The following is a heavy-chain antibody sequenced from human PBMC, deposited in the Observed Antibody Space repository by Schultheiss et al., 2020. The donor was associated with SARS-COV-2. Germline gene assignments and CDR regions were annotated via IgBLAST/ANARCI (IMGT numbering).Heavy chain of an antibody. V-gene: IGHV4-61*05. CDR1: GGSISSSSYY. CDR2: FYHSGST. Sequence: SETLSLTCTVSGGSISSSSYYWGWIRQPPGKGLEWIGYFYHSGSTNYNPSLRSRVTISVDTSKNQFSLKLSSVTAADTAVYYCARDHWDIVVVPAAIDYFDYWGQGTLVTVSS. D-gene: IGHD2-2*01. J-gene: IGHJ4*02. CDR3: ARDHWDIVVVPAAIDYFDY.